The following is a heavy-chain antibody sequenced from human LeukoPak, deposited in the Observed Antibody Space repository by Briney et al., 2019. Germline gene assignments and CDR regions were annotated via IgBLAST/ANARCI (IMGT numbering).Heavy chain of an antibody. J-gene: IGHJ2*01. CDR2: IYYSGST. D-gene: IGHD5-18*01. V-gene: IGHV4-30-4*02. CDR1: GGSISSGDYY. CDR3: AREGDLTADTAMVPGILRHFDL. Sequence: SESLSLTCTVSGGSISSGDYYWSWIRQPPGKGLEWIGYIYYSGSTYYNPSLKRRVTISVDTSKNQFSLKLSSVTAADTAVYYCAREGDLTADTAMVPGILRHFDLWGRGTLVAVSS.